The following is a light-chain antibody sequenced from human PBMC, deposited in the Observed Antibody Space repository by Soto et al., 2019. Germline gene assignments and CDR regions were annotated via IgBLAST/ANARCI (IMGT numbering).Light chain of an antibody. CDR1: SSDVGSSNY. V-gene: IGLV2-14*01. CDR3: TSSTIDSRYV. CDR2: RVS. Sequence: QSALTQPASVSGYPGQSITISCTGTSSDVGSSNYVSWYQQYPGKVPKLLIDRVSNRPSGVSNRFSGSKSVYTASLTISRLQTEDEAEYFCTSSTIDSRYVFGTGTRLTVL. J-gene: IGLJ1*01.